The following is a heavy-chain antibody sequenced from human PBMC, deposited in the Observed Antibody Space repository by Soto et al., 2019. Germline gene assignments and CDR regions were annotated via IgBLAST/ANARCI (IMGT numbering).Heavy chain of an antibody. Sequence: SETLSLTCTVSGGSISSSSYYWVWIRQPPGKGLEWIGSIYYSGSTYYNPSLKSRVAISVDTSKNQFSLKLSSVTAADTAVYYCARQNSGSSETWGQGTLVTVSS. V-gene: IGHV4-39*01. CDR2: IYYSGST. CDR3: ARQNSGSSET. D-gene: IGHD6-6*01. J-gene: IGHJ4*02. CDR1: GGSISSSSYY.